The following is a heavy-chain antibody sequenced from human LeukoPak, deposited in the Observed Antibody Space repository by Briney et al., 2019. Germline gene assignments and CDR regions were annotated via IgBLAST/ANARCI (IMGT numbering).Heavy chain of an antibody. V-gene: IGHV3-23*01. CDR2: ISGGGSGT. J-gene: IGHJ5*01. CDR3: ANAYCGGGSCYPTDS. D-gene: IGHD2-15*01. Sequence: GGSLRLSCAASGYTFDSYAMNWVRQAPGKGLEWVSGISGGGSGTYYADSVKGRFTISRDNSKNTLYLQMNSLRAADTAVYYCANAYCGGGSCYPTDSWGQGTPVTVSS. CDR1: GYTFDSYA.